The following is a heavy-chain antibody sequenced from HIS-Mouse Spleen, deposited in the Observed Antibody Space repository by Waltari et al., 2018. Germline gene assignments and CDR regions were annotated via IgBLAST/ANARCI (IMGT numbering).Heavy chain of an antibody. V-gene: IGHV2-5*02. CDR1: GFSLSTSGVG. Sequence: QITLKESGPTLVKPTQTLTLTCTFSGFSLSTSGVGVGWIRQPPGKALEWLALIYWDDDKRYSPSLKSRLTITKDTYKNQVVLTMTNMDPVDTAKYYCARRDWNYDAFDIWGQGTMVTVSS. CDR2: IYWDDDK. CDR3: ARRDWNYDAFDI. J-gene: IGHJ3*02. D-gene: IGHD1-7*01.